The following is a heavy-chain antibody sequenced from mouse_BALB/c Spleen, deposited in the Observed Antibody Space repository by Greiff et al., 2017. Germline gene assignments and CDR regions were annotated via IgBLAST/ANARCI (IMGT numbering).Heavy chain of an antibody. D-gene: IGHD2-1*01. Sequence: VKLEESGPGLVAPSQSLSITCTVSGFSLTSYGVHWVRQPPGKGLEWLGVIWAGGSTNYNSALMSRLSISKDNSKSQVFLKMNSLQTDDTAMYYCARDPAPYGNYGGFAYWGQGTLVTVSA. CDR1: GFSLTSYG. CDR2: IWAGGST. J-gene: IGHJ3*01. CDR3: ARDPAPYGNYGGFAY. V-gene: IGHV2-9*02.